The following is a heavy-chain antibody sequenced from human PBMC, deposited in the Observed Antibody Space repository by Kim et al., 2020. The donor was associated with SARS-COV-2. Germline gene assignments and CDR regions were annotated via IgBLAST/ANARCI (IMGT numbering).Heavy chain of an antibody. CDR2: ISSSSSYT. J-gene: IGHJ6*02. Sequence: GGSLRLSFAASGFTFSDYYMSWIRQAPGKGLEWVSYISSSSSYTNYADSVKGRFTISRDNAKNSLYLQMNSLRAEDTAVYYCARDKRIDFWSGYNPSLDVWGQGTTVTVSS. CDR1: GFTFSDYY. D-gene: IGHD3-3*01. V-gene: IGHV3-11*05. CDR3: ARDKRIDFWSGYNPSLDV.